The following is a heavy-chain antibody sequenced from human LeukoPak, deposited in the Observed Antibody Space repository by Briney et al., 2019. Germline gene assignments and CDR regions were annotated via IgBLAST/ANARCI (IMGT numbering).Heavy chain of an antibody. CDR2: IKQNGSEK. CDR3: ARGFWNFDL. CDR1: GFSFSSYW. J-gene: IGHJ2*01. V-gene: IGHV3-7*01. Sequence: GGSLRLSCVASGFSFSSYWVSWVRQAPGKGLEWVANIKQNGSEKYFVGSVKGRFTISRDNAKNSLCLQMNSLRAEDTAVYYCARGFWNFDLWGRGTLVTV.